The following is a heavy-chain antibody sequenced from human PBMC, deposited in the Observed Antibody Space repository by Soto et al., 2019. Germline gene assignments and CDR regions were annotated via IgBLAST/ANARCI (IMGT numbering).Heavy chain of an antibody. J-gene: IGHJ6*02. D-gene: IGHD2-15*01. V-gene: IGHV2-70*01. CDR3: ARIRGLRQHPYGMDV. CDR2: IDWDDDK. CDR1: GFSLSTSGMC. Sequence: SGPTLVNPTQTLTLTCTFSGFSLSTSGMCVSWIRQPPGKALEWLALIDWDDDKYYSTSLKTRLTISKDTSKNQVVLTMTNMDPVDTATYYCARIRGLRQHPYGMDVWGQGTTVTVSS.